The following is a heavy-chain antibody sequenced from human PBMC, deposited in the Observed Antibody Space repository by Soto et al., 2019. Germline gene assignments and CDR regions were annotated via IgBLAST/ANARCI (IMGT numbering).Heavy chain of an antibody. D-gene: IGHD3-3*01. CDR3: ARVTFDTIFGVVIIGWFDP. J-gene: IGHJ5*02. V-gene: IGHV1-18*01. Sequence: ASVKVSCKASGYTFTSYGISCVRQAPGQGLEWMGWISAYNGNTNYAQKLQGRVTMTTDTSTSTAYMELRSLRSDDTAVYYCARVTFDTIFGVVIIGWFDPWGQGTLVTVSS. CDR1: GYTFTSYG. CDR2: ISAYNGNT.